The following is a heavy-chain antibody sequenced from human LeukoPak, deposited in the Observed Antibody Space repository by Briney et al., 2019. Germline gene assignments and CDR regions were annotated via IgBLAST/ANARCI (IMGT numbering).Heavy chain of an antibody. Sequence: ASVKVSCKVSGYTLTELSMHWVRQAPGKGLEWMGGFDPEDGETIYAQKFQGRVAMTEDTSTDTAYMELSSLRSEDTAVYYCATVAPYYYDSSGYLGYWGQGTLVTVSS. CDR1: GYTLTELS. CDR3: ATVAPYYYDSSGYLGY. CDR2: FDPEDGET. J-gene: IGHJ4*02. D-gene: IGHD3-22*01. V-gene: IGHV1-24*01.